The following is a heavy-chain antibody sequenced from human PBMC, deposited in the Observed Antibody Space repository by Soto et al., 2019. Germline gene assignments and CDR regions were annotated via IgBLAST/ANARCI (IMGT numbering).Heavy chain of an antibody. CDR1: GYNFTSNW. V-gene: IGHV5-51*01. D-gene: IGHD6-19*01. CDR2: IYPGDSDT. J-gene: IGHJ3*02. CDR3: ARNKQWLVAAFDI. Sequence: GESLKISCKGSGYNFTSNWIGWVRQMPGKGLEWMGIIYPGDSDTRYSPSFQGQVTISADKSISTAYLQWSSLKASDTAMYYCARNKQWLVAAFDIWGQGTVVTVSS.